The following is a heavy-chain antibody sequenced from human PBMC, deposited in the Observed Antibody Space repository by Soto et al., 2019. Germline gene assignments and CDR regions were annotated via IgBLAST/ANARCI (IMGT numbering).Heavy chain of an antibody. V-gene: IGHV3-15*01. D-gene: IGHD2-15*01. CDR1: GFTFSDAW. Sequence: GVSLRLSCAASGFTFSDAWMSWVRQAPGKGLDWVGRIKSKSDGGTTEYAAPVRGRFTISRDDSKNTLYLQMNSLKTEDTAVYYCTTDLWRIAVVVGSTGYFNPWGQGTPVTVSS. CDR2: IKSKSDGGTT. J-gene: IGHJ5*02. CDR3: TTDLWRIAVVVGSTGYFNP.